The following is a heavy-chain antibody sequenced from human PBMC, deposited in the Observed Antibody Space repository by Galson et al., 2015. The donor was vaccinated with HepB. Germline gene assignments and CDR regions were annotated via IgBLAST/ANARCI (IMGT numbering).Heavy chain of an antibody. V-gene: IGHV3-23*01. Sequence: SLRLSCAASGFSFSTWAVTWVRQAPGKGLEWVSVITSTGDTIYYADSVTGRFTVSSDNSKITLYLQLSNLRADDTAVYHCAKNYAHFDSWGQGTLVAVSS. D-gene: IGHD1-7*01. CDR3: AKNYAHFDS. J-gene: IGHJ4*02. CDR2: ITSTGDTI. CDR1: GFSFSTWA.